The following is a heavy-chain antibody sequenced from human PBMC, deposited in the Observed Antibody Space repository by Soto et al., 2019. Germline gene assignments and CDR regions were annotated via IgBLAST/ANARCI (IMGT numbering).Heavy chain of an antibody. V-gene: IGHV1-69*01. Sequence: SVKVSCKASGGPFISYAIIWVRQAPGQGLEWMGGIIPIFGTANYAQKFQCRVTITADESTSTAYMELSSLRSEDTAVYYCARRAWEEQLVPYNWFDPWGQGTLVTVSS. J-gene: IGHJ5*02. D-gene: IGHD6-6*01. CDR1: GGPFISYA. CDR2: IIPIFGTA. CDR3: ARRAWEEQLVPYNWFDP.